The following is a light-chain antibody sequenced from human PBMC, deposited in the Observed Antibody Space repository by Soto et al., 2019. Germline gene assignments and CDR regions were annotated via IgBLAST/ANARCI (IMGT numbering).Light chain of an antibody. CDR2: GNT. CDR1: SSNIGAGHD. Sequence: QPVLTQPPSVSGAPGQRVTISCTGSSSNIGAGHDVHWYQQVPGTAPKLLVSGNTNRPSGVPDRFSGSNSGTSASLAITGLQVEDEADYYCQSFDSSLNGWVFGGGTKLTVL. CDR3: QSFDSSLNGWV. V-gene: IGLV1-40*01. J-gene: IGLJ3*02.